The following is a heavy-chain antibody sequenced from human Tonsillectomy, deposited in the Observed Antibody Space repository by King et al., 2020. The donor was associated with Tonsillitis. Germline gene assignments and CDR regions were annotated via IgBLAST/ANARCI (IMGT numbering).Heavy chain of an antibody. CDR2: INSDGSST. D-gene: IGHD3-22*01. V-gene: IGHV3-74*01. Sequence: EVQLVESGGGLVQPGGSLRLSCAASGFTFSSYWMHWVRQAPGKGLVWVSRINSDGSSTSYADSVKGRFTISRDNAKNTLYLQMNSLRAEDTAVYYCARGSDSSGYLWVAFDIWGQGTMVTVSS. CDR3: ARGSDSSGYLWVAFDI. CDR1: GFTFSSYW. J-gene: IGHJ3*02.